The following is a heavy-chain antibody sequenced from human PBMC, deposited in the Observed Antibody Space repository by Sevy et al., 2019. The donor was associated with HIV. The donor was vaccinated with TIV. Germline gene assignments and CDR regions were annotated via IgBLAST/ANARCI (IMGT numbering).Heavy chain of an antibody. Sequence: GGSLRLSCAASGFTVSSNYFSWVRRAPGKGLEWVSLVQIDGSTTHADSVKGRFTVSRDSSENTVFLQMSSLTTEDTAVYYSATFTVIRYWFFDLWGRGTLVTVSS. J-gene: IGHJ2*01. V-gene: IGHV3-66*01. CDR3: ATFTVIRYWFFDL. CDR2: VQIDGST. CDR1: GFTVSSNY. D-gene: IGHD4-17*01.